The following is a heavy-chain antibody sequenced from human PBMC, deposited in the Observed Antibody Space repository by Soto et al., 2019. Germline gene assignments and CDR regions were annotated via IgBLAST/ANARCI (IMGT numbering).Heavy chain of an antibody. D-gene: IGHD4-17*01. Sequence: QVLLVQSGAGVKRPGSSVRVSCRDSGDSFSSDAFSWVRQAPGQGLEYVGGVIPLAGGPNYAQKFQGRVTITADESTGTMYMELSSLKIDDTAVYYCVRGAFADYATSAVHWGQGTLITVSS. CDR1: GDSFSSDA. CDR2: VIPLAGGP. V-gene: IGHV1-69*01. J-gene: IGHJ4*02. CDR3: VRGAFADYATSAVH.